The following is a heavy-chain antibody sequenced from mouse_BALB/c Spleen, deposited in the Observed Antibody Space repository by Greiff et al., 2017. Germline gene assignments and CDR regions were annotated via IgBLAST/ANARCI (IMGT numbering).Heavy chain of an antibody. Sequence: QVQLKESGPGLVAPSQSLSITCTVSGFSLTSYGVHWVRQPPGKGLEWLGVIWAGGSTNYNSALMSRLSISKDNSKSQVFLKMNSLQTDDTAMYYCARGSPGFAYWGQGTLVTVSA. V-gene: IGHV2-9*02. CDR3: ARGSPGFAY. CDR1: GFSLTSYG. J-gene: IGHJ3*01. CDR2: IWAGGST.